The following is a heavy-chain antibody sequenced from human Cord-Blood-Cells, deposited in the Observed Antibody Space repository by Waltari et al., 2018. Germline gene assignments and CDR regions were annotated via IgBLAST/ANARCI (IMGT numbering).Heavy chain of an antibody. CDR1: GGTFSSYA. CDR3: AMGLKRVLEWLLYVDY. V-gene: IGHV1-69*01. D-gene: IGHD3-3*01. J-gene: IGHJ4*02. Sequence: QVQLVQSGAEVKKPGSSVKVSCKASGGTFSSYAISWVRQAPGQWLEWMGGIIPIFGRANDARKFQGRVTITADESTSTAYMELRSLRSEDTAVYYCAMGLKRVLEWLLYVDYWGQGTLVTVSS. CDR2: IIPIFGRA.